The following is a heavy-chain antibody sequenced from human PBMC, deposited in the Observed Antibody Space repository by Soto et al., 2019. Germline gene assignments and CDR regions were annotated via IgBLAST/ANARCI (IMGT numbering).Heavy chain of an antibody. CDR1: AGSISSGTYY. CDR2: MYYSGTT. D-gene: IGHD4-4*01. V-gene: IGHV4-31*03. CDR3: ARGNDFRTGWFDP. J-gene: IGHJ5*02. Sequence: QVQLQESGPGLVKPSQTLSLTCTVSAGSISSGTYYWNWIRQHPGKGLEWIGYMYYSGTTYYNPSHQSRLTISGDTSKNQFSLKLSSVTVADTAVYYCARGNDFRTGWFDPWGQGIMVTVSS.